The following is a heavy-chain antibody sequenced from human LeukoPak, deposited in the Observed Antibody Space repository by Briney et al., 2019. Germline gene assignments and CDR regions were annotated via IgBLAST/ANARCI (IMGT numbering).Heavy chain of an antibody. CDR3: ARTGGYYDSSGYLYYFDY. D-gene: IGHD3-22*01. CDR1: GYTFTGYY. CDR2: IDPNSGGT. V-gene: IGHV1-2*02. J-gene: IGHJ4*02. Sequence: ASVKVSCKASGYTFTGYYMRWVRQAPGQGLEWMGWIDPNSGGTNYAQKFQGRVTMTRDTSITTAYMELSRLRSDDTAVYYCARTGGYYDSSGYLYYFDYWGQGTLVTVSS.